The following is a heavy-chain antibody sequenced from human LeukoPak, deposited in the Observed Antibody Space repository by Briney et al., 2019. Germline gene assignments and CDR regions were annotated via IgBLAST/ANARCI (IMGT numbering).Heavy chain of an antibody. D-gene: IGHD3-22*01. V-gene: IGHV4-61*05. J-gene: IGHJ4*02. CDR3: ARRVVPGGYDPDY. CDR1: GGSIRSSYYY. CDR2: IYHSGTT. Sequence: PSETLSLTCTVSGGSIRSSYYYWGWIRQPPGKGLEWIGEIYHSGTTSYNPSLKSRVNISVDKSKNQFSLRLRSVTAADTAVYYCARRVVPGGYDPDYWGQGTLVTVSS.